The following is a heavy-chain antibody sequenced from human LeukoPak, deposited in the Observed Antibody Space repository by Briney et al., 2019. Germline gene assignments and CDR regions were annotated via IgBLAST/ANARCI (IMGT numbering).Heavy chain of an antibody. V-gene: IGHV4-30-4*01. Sequence: SETLSLTCTVSGGSISSGDYYWTWIRQPPGKGLEWIGYIYYSGSAYYNPSLKSRVTISVDTSKSQFSLKLSSVTAADTAVYYCASHSSGWWSYFDYWGQGTLVTVSS. CDR1: GGSISSGDYY. J-gene: IGHJ4*02. CDR3: ASHSSGWWSYFDY. D-gene: IGHD6-19*01. CDR2: IYYSGSA.